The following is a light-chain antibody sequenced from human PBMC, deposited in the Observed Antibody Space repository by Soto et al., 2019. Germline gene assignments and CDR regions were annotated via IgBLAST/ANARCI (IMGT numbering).Light chain of an antibody. V-gene: IGKV1-39*01. J-gene: IGKJ4*01. Sequence: DIQMTQSPSSLSASVGDRVTITCRASQSISSYLNWYQQKPGKAPKLLIYAASSLQSGVPSRFSCSGSGTDFTLTISSLQPEDFATYYCQQSYRTPRTFGGGTKVEIK. CDR3: QQSYRTPRT. CDR2: AAS. CDR1: QSISSY.